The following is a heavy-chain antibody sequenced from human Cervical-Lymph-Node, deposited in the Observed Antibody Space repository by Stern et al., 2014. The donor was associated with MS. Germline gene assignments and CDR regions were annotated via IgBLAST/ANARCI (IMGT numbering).Heavy chain of an antibody. V-gene: IGHV3-9*01. CDR2: ISWNSDTI. CDR3: GKVWSRYIDYYAMDV. J-gene: IGHJ6*02. D-gene: IGHD3-3*01. Sequence: EVQLVESGGGLVQPGRSLRLSCAASGFTFDEYAMFWVRQAPGKGLEWVSGISWNSDTIDYADSVKGRFTISRDNAKNSLYLQMTNLRADDTALYYCGKVWSRYIDYYAMDVWGQGTTVTVSS. CDR1: GFTFDEYA.